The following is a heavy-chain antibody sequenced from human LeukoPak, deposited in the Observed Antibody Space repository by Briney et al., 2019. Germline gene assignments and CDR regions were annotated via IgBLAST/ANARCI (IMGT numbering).Heavy chain of an antibody. D-gene: IGHD3-22*01. CDR3: ARDSGYYYDSSGYSEIDY. CDR1: GFTFSSYG. Sequence: GGSLRLSCAASGFTFSSYGMHWVRQAPGKGLEWVAVIWYDGSNKYYADSVKGRFTIPRDNSKNTLYLQMNSLRAEDTAVYYCARDSGYYYDSSGYSEIDYWGQGTLVTVSS. J-gene: IGHJ4*02. V-gene: IGHV3-33*01. CDR2: IWYDGSNK.